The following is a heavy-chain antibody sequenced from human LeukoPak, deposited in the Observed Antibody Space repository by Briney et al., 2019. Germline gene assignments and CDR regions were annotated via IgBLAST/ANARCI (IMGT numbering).Heavy chain of an antibody. Sequence: SVTLSLTCTVSGVSISSSNSYWGWIRQPPGNGLEWIGSIYYSRNTYYNASLKSQVSISIDTSKNQFSLRLTSVTAADTAVYYCARLYCSTTSCYGFDYWGQGTLVTVSS. J-gene: IGHJ4*02. CDR3: ARLYCSTTSCYGFDY. V-gene: IGHV4-39*01. CDR1: GVSISSSNSY. D-gene: IGHD2-2*01. CDR2: IYYSRNT.